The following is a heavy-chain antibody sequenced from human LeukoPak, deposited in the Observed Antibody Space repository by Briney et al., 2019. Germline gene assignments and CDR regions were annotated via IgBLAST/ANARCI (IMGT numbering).Heavy chain of an antibody. CDR2: ISVSGNA. CDR1: GFTLSSYA. D-gene: IGHD2-21*01. Sequence: GGSLRLSCAASGFTLSSYAMSWVRQAPGKGLEWVSAISVSGNAYHADPVKGRFTISRDSSKNTLYLQMNRLRAEDAAVYYCAKAPVTTCSGAYCYPFDYWGQRTLVTVSS. V-gene: IGHV3-23*01. J-gene: IGHJ4*02. CDR3: AKAPVTTCSGAYCYPFDY.